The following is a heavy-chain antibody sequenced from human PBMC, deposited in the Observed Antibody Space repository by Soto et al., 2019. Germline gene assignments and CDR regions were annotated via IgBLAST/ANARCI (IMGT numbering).Heavy chain of an antibody. V-gene: IGHV1-18*01. CDR2: ISAYNGNT. Sequence: ASVKVSCKASGYTFTSYGISWVRQAPGQGLEWMGWISAYNGNTNYAQKLQGRVTMTTDTSTSTAYMELRSLRSDYTAVYYCARVFSYYYYMDVWGKGTTFTVSS. J-gene: IGHJ6*03. D-gene: IGHD3-9*01. CDR1: GYTFTSYG. CDR3: ARVFSYYYYMDV.